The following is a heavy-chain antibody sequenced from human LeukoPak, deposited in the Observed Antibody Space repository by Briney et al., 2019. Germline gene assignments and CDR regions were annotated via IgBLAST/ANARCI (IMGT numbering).Heavy chain of an antibody. V-gene: IGHV3-33*01. D-gene: IGHD6-13*01. CDR2: IWYDGSNK. Sequence: GGSLRLSCAASGFTFSTYGMHWVRQAPGKGLEWVAVIWYDGSNKYYADSVKGRFTISRDNSKNTLYLQMNSLRAEDTAVYYCARARGSSSWYGIDYWGQGTLVTVSS. CDR1: GFTFSTYG. CDR3: ARARGSSSWYGIDY. J-gene: IGHJ4*02.